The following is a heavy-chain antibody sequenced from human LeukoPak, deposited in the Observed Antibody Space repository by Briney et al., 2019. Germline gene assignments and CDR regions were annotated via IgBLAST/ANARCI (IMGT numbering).Heavy chain of an antibody. Sequence: SETLSLTCTVSGGSISSSSYYWGWIRQPPGKGLEWIGSIYYSGSTYYNPSLKSRVTISVDTSKNQFSLKLSSVTAADTAVYYCARPGGSGYPFYYFDYWGQGTLVTVSS. J-gene: IGHJ4*02. CDR1: GGSISSSSYY. D-gene: IGHD3-3*01. CDR3: ARPGGSGYPFYYFDY. CDR2: IYYSGST. V-gene: IGHV4-39*01.